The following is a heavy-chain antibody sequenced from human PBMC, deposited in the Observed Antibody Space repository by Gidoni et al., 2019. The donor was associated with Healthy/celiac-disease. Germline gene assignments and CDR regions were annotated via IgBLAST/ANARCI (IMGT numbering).Heavy chain of an antibody. CDR3: ARDRSNFGSYRPKDEIFDY. V-gene: IGHV1-2*04. CDR2: ITPTSGGT. CDR1: GHTFTGYY. J-gene: IGHJ4*02. Sequence: QAQLVESGAEVKKHGASVKVSCKAAGHTFTGYYMHWVRQAPGQGLEWMGWITPTSGGTNSAQKFQGWVTMTRDTSISTAYMGLSRLRSDDTAVYYCARDRSNFGSYRPKDEIFDYWGQGTLVTVSS. D-gene: IGHD3-16*02.